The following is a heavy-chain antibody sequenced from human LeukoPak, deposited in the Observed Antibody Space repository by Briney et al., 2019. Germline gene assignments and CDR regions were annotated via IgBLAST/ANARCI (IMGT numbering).Heavy chain of an antibody. CDR1: GYTPTELS. CDR3: ASLKEAAADPFDY. CDR2: FDPEDGET. J-gene: IGHJ4*02. Sequence: ASVKVSCKVSGYTPTELSMRCVRETPGKGLECMGGFDPEDGETIYAQKFQGRVTMTEDTSTDTAYMALSSLRSEDTAVYYCASLKEAAADPFDYWGKGTLVTVSS. V-gene: IGHV1-24*01. D-gene: IGHD6-13*01.